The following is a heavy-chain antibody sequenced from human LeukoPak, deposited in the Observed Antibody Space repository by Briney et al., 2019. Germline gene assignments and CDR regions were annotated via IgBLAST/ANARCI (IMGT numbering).Heavy chain of an antibody. CDR2: IYPGDSDT. CDR1: GYSFTSYW. J-gene: IGHJ3*02. V-gene: IGHV5-51*01. D-gene: IGHD6-19*01. Sequence: GESLKISCKGSGYSFTSYWIGWVRQMPGKGLEWMGIIYPGDSDTRYSPSFQGQVTISADKSISTAYLQWSSLKASDTAMYYCARQIGRSSGRDDAFDIWGQGTMVTVSS. CDR3: ARQIGRSSGRDDAFDI.